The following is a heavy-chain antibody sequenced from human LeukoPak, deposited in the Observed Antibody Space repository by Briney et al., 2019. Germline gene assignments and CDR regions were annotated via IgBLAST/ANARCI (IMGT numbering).Heavy chain of an antibody. CDR3: AREPLDTATAEDAFDI. D-gene: IGHD5-18*01. Sequence: ASVKVSCKASGYTFTSYGISWVRQAPGQGLEWMGWISAYNGNTNYAQKLQGRVTMTTDTSTSTAYMELRSLRSDDTAVYYCAREPLDTATAEDAFDIWGQGTMVTVSS. CDR2: ISAYNGNT. CDR1: GYTFTSYG. V-gene: IGHV1-18*01. J-gene: IGHJ3*02.